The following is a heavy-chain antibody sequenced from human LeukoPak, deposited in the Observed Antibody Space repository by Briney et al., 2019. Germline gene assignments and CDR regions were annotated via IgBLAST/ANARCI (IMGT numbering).Heavy chain of an antibody. CDR2: IYYSGST. Sequence: SETLSLTCTVSGGSISSYYWSWIRQPPGKGLEWIGYIYYSGSTNYNPSLKSRVTISVHTSKNQFSLKLFSVTAADTAVYYCARASSDAFRSFDYWGQGTLVTVSS. V-gene: IGHV4-59*01. J-gene: IGHJ4*02. CDR1: GGSISSYY. CDR3: ARASSDAFRSFDY. D-gene: IGHD6-19*01.